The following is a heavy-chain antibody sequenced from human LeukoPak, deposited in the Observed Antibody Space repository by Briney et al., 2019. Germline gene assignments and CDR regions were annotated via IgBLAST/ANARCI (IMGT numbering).Heavy chain of an antibody. V-gene: IGHV1-2*02. CDR1: GYTFTGYY. Sequence: ASVTVSFQASGYTFTGYYMHWVRQAPGQGLAWMGCINPNSGGTNYAQQLQGRVTITRDTSISTAYMELSRLRSDDVDVYFCAREDYYDGSGQSPCNGFDPWGQGTLVTVSS. CDR2: INPNSGGT. D-gene: IGHD3-22*01. CDR3: AREDYYDGSGQSPCNGFDP. J-gene: IGHJ5*02.